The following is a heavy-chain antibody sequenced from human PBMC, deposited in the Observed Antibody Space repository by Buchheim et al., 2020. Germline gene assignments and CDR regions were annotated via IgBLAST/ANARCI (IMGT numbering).Heavy chain of an antibody. CDR2: IKSKVDGETS. D-gene: IGHD3-22*01. Sequence: EVKLVDSGGGLVKPGGSLKISCAASGFTFKNAWMSWVRQAPGKGLEWVGRIKSKVDGETSDYAAPVQGRFSISRDASKNVVTLQMDSLKTEDTAVYYCATDPDSSSYYSFDYWGQG. CDR1: GFTFKNAW. CDR3: ATDPDSSSYYSFDY. J-gene: IGHJ4*02. V-gene: IGHV3-15*01.